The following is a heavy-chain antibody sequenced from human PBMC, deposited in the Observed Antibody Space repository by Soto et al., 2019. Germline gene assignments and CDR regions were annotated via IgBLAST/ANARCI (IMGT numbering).Heavy chain of an antibody. CDR2: IWYDGSNK. Sequence: GGSLRLSCAASGFTFSSYAMHWVRQAPGKGLEWVAVIWYDGSNKYYADSVKGRFTISRDNSKNTLYLQMNSLRAEDTAVYYCASSLHLAALDYWGQGTLVTVSS. CDR3: ASSLHLAALDY. V-gene: IGHV3-33*01. D-gene: IGHD2-15*01. J-gene: IGHJ4*02. CDR1: GFTFSSYA.